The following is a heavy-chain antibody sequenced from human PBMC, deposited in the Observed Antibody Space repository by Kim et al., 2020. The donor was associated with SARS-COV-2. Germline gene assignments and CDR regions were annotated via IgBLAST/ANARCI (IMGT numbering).Heavy chain of an antibody. CDR1: GFTFSSYW. CDR3: ARIFSGWYRYFDY. CDR2: IKQDGSEK. Sequence: GGSLRLSWAASGFTFSSYWMSWVRQAPGKGLEWVANIKQDGSEKYYVDSVKGRFTISRDNAKNSLYLQMNSLRAEDTAVYYCARIFSGWYRYFDYWGQGTLVTVSS. V-gene: IGHV3-7*01. D-gene: IGHD6-19*01. J-gene: IGHJ4*02.